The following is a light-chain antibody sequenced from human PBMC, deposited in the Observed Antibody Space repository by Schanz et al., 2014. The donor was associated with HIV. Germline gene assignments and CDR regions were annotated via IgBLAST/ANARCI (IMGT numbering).Light chain of an antibody. J-gene: IGLJ1*01. V-gene: IGLV2-14*03. Sequence: QSALTQPASVSGSPGQSITISCTGVSSDVVGDNYVSWYQQHPGKAPKLMIYDVSNRPSGVSSRFSGSKSGNTASLTISGLQAEDEADYYCCSYTTTSTYVFGAGTKLTVL. CDR3: CSYTTTSTYV. CDR2: DVS. CDR1: SSDVVGDNY.